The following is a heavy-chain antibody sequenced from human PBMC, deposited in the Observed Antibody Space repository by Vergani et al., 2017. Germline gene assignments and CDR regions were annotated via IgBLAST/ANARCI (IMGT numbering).Heavy chain of an antibody. D-gene: IGHD2-2*01. CDR3: TTVVLGYCSSTSCSDYYYYGMDV. J-gene: IGHJ6*02. V-gene: IGHV3-15*01. Sequence: EVQLVESGGGLVKPGGSLRLSCAASGFTFSNAWMSWVRQAPGKGLEWVGRIKSKTDGGTTDYAAPVKGRFTISRDDSKNTLYLQMNSLKTEDTAVYYCTTVVLGYCSSTSCSDYYYYGMDVWGQGTTVTVSS. CDR1: GFTFSNAW. CDR2: IKSKTDGGTT.